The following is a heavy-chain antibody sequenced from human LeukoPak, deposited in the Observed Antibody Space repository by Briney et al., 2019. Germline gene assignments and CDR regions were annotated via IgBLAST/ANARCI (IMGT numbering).Heavy chain of an antibody. CDR2: ISAYNGNT. J-gene: IGHJ4*02. CDR1: GYTFTSYG. D-gene: IGHD6-13*01. CDR3: ARHARRAAAGTTMDY. V-gene: IGHV1-18*01. Sequence: ASVKVSCKASGYTFTSYGISWVRQAPGQGLEWMGWISAYNGNTNYAQKLQGRVTMTTDTSTSTAYMELRSLRSDDTAVYYCARHARRAAAGTTMDYWGQGTLVTVSS.